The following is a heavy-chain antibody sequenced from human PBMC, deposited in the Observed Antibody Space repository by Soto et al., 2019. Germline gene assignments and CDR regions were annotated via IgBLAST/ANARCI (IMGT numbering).Heavy chain of an antibody. CDR1: GGTFSSYA. Sequence: SLKVSCKASGGTFSSYAISWVRQAPGQGLEWMGGIIPIFGTANYAQKFQGRVTITADESTSTAYMELSSLRSEDTAVYYCARTSQGGLAATPRSYYMDVWGKGTTVTVSS. D-gene: IGHD6-6*01. CDR2: IIPIFGTA. J-gene: IGHJ6*03. CDR3: ARTSQGGLAATPRSYYMDV. V-gene: IGHV1-69*13.